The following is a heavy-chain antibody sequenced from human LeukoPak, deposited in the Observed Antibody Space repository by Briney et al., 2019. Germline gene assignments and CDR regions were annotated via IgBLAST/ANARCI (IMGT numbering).Heavy chain of an antibody. CDR3: ARHGAIPEY. Sequence: PSGTLYPTFNFSGGFMGPFFWPWVRPPPGKGLEWIGYIYYRGSTNYNPSLKSRVTISEDTAKNQFSLKLTSVTAADTAVYYCARHGAIPEYWGQGSLVIVSS. CDR1: GGFMGPFF. V-gene: IGHV4-59*08. CDR2: IYYRGST. D-gene: IGHD2-21*01. J-gene: IGHJ4*02.